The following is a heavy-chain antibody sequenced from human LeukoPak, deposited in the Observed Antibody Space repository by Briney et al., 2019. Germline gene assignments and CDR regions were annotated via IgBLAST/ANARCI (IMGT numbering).Heavy chain of an antibody. Sequence: SETLSLTCTVAGGSISSYYWSWNRQPPGKGLQYIGFIYYSGTTKYNPSLKSRATISVDTSKNQFSLKLTSVTAADTAVYYCARGRYYYDSSGYYYDNWFDPWGQGTLVTVSS. V-gene: IGHV4-59*01. CDR1: GGSISSYY. D-gene: IGHD3-22*01. J-gene: IGHJ5*02. CDR2: IYYSGTT. CDR3: ARGRYYYDSSGYYYDNWFDP.